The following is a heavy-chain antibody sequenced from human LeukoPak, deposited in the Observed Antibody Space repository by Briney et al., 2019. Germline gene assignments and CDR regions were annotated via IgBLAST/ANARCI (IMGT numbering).Heavy chain of an antibody. CDR3: ARFLPASRHYFDF. J-gene: IGHJ4*02. CDR1: GFTFSDDY. CDR2: IYGGGAT. V-gene: IGHV3-53*01. Sequence: PGGSLRLSCAASGFTFSDDYLAWVRQAPGTGLECISVIYGGGATYYADSVKGRFTTSRDGSKNMFFLQMTNLSPEDGAVYYCARFLPASRHYFDFWGQGTPVTVSS. D-gene: IGHD2/OR15-2a*01.